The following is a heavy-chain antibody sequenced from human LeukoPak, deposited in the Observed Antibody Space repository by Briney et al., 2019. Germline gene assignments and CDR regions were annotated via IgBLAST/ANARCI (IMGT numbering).Heavy chain of an antibody. V-gene: IGHV3-53*01. CDR2: LYSGGNT. Sequence: GGSLRLSCAASGFTFSHYNMNWVRQAPGKGLEWVSVLYSGGNTYHADSVKGRFTISRDNSKNTLYLQMNSLRAEDTAVYYCAREGASSSFGYWGQGTLVTVSS. CDR3: AREGASSSFGY. D-gene: IGHD6-13*01. CDR1: GFTFSHYN. J-gene: IGHJ4*02.